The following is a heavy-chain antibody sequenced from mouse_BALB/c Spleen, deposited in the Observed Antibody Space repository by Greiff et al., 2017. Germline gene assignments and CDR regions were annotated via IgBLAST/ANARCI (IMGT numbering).Heavy chain of an antibody. J-gene: IGHJ1*01. D-gene: IGHD1-1*01. CDR1: GFTFSDFY. Sequence: EVQGVESGGGLVQPGGSLRLSCATSGFTFSDFYMEWVRQPPGKRLEWIAASRNKANDYTTEYSASVKGRFIVSRDTSQSILYLQMNALRAEDTAIYYCARDGPLYGRSYDWYFDGWGAGTTVTVSS. V-gene: IGHV7-1*02. CDR2: SRNKANDYTT. CDR3: ARDGPLYGRSYDWYFDG.